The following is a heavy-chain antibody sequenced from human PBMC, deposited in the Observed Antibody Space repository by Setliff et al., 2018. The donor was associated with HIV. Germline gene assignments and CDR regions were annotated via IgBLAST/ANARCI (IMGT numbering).Heavy chain of an antibody. J-gene: IGHJ4*02. CDR1: GYTFTSYG. CDR3: ARVSYTGSSYIDY. Sequence: ASVKVSCKASGYTFTSYGVTWVRQAPGQGLEWMGWINANSGHTNYAQKFQDRVTITADTSSTTAYMELSSLRSDDTALYYCARVSYTGSSYIDYWGQGTLVTVSS. CDR2: INANSGHT. D-gene: IGHD6-6*01. V-gene: IGHV1-18*01.